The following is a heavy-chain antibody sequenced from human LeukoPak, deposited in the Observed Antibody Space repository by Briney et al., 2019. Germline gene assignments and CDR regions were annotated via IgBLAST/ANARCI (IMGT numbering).Heavy chain of an antibody. D-gene: IGHD3-22*01. J-gene: IGHJ6*04. CDR1: GFTFSSYG. CDR3: AKDGYYYDSSGYFTHSYPL. Sequence: QPGGSLTLSCAASGFTFSSYGMHWVRQAPGKGLEWVAVISYDGSNKYYADSVKGRFTISRDNSKNTLYLQMNSLRAEDTAVYYCAKDGYYYDSSGYFTHSYPLWGKGTIVTSSS. V-gene: IGHV3-30*18. CDR2: ISYDGSNK.